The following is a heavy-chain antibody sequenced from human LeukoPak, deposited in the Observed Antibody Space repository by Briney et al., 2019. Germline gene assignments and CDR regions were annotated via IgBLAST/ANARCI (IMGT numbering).Heavy chain of an antibody. Sequence: SETLSLTCTVSVGSINIYYWSWIRQPPGKGREWIVHIYYSGGTNYNPSLKSRVTISVDTSKNQFPLKLSSVTAADTAVYYCTRRCKDAYTLYCFDYWGQGTLVSVSS. D-gene: IGHD5-24*01. V-gene: IGHV4-59*12. CDR2: IYYSGGT. CDR3: TRRCKDAYTLYCFDY. J-gene: IGHJ4*02. CDR1: VGSINIYY.